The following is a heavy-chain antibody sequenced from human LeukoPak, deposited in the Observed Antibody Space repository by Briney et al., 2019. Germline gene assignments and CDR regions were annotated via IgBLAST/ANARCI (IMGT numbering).Heavy chain of an antibody. Sequence: PGGSLRLSCAASGLIVNSNYMSWVRQAPGKGLEWVSGINWNGGSTGYADSVKGRFTISRDNAKNSLYLQMNSLRAEDTALYYCARGYCSSTSCYFDYWGQGTLVTVSS. D-gene: IGHD2-2*01. CDR3: ARGYCSSTSCYFDY. CDR1: GLIVNSNY. CDR2: INWNGGST. V-gene: IGHV3-20*04. J-gene: IGHJ4*02.